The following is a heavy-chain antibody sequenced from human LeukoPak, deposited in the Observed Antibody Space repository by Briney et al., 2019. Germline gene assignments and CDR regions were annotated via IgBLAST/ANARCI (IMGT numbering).Heavy chain of an antibody. J-gene: IGHJ6*03. D-gene: IGHD2-2*01. CDR2: ISAYNGNT. CDR1: GYTFTSYG. V-gene: IGHV1-18*01. CDR3: ARSPDIVVVPAAMFFPPGYYYYMDV. Sequence: ASVKVSCKASGYTFTSYGISWVRQAPGQGLEWMGWISAYNGNTNYAQKLQGRVTMTTDTSTSTAYMELRSLRSDDTAVYYCARSPDIVVVPAAMFFPPGYYYYMDVWGKGTTVTISS.